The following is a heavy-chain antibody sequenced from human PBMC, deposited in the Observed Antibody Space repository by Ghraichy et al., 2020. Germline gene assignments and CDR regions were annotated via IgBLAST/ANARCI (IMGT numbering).Heavy chain of an antibody. CDR3: ARHKVTSYYGMDV. J-gene: IGHJ6*02. Sequence: SETLSLTCTVSGGSISSSSYYWGWIRQPPGKGLEWIGSIYYSGSTYYNPSLKSRVTISVDTSKNQFSLKLSSVTAADTAVYYCARHKVTSYYGMDVWGQGTTVTVSS. CDR2: IYYSGST. CDR1: GGSISSSSYY. V-gene: IGHV4-39*01.